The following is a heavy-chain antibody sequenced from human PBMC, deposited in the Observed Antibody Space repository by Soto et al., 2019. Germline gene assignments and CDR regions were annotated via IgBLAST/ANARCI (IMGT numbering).Heavy chain of an antibody. J-gene: IGHJ5*02. Sequence: ASVKVSCNASGGSVSSYVISWIRQAPGQGLEWMGGIIPVSNEPNYAQRSQDRVTMSVDKSTSTAYMEVRSLRSEDTAIYYCAQETYYFTSRDSHWFDPWRQGTLVTVS. CDR2: IIPVSNEP. V-gene: IGHV1-69*06. CDR3: AQETYYFTSRDSHWFDP. D-gene: IGHD3-10*01. CDR1: GGSVSSYV.